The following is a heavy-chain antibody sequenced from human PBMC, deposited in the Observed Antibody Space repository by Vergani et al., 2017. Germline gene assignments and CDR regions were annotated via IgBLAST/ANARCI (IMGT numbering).Heavy chain of an antibody. CDR1: GYTFTSYG. J-gene: IGHJ3*02. Sequence: QVQLVQSGAEVKKPGASVKVSCKASGYTFTSYGISWVRQAPGQGLEWMGWISAYNGNTNYAQKLQGRVTMTTDTSTSTAYMELRSLRSDDTAVYYCARDPPPYCSRTSCYTHAFDIWGQGTMVTVSS. V-gene: IGHV1-18*01. CDR3: ARDPPPYCSRTSCYTHAFDI. D-gene: IGHD2-2*02. CDR2: ISAYNGNT.